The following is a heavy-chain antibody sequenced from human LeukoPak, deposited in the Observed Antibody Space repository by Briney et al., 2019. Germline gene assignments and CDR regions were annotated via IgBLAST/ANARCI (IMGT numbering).Heavy chain of an antibody. Sequence: SVKVSCKASGGTFSSYTISWVRQAPGQGLEWMGRIIPILGIANYAQKFQGRVTITADKSTSTAYVELSSLRSEDTAVYYCARDIGGSYPAADYWGQGTLVTVSS. CDR1: GGTFSSYT. D-gene: IGHD1-26*01. CDR3: ARDIGGSYPAADY. J-gene: IGHJ4*02. V-gene: IGHV1-69*04. CDR2: IIPILGIA.